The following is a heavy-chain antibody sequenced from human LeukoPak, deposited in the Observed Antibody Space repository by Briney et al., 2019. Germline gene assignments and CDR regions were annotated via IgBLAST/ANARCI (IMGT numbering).Heavy chain of an antibody. CDR1: GGTFSSYA. D-gene: IGHD4-17*01. J-gene: IGHJ6*02. Sequence: GSSVKVSCKASGGTFSSYAISWVRQAPGQGLEWMGRIIPILGIANYAQKFQGRVTITADKSTSTACMELSSLRSEDTAVYYCARDYGDYAYGMDVWGQGTTVTVSS. CDR2: IIPILGIA. V-gene: IGHV1-69*04. CDR3: ARDYGDYAYGMDV.